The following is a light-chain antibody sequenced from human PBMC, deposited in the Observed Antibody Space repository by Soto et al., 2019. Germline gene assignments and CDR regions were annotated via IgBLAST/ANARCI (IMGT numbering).Light chain of an antibody. J-gene: IGKJ1*01. CDR2: RAS. Sequence: DIPLTQSRFTLPASLGERAIMXGRPSESTSRLLAWYQQKPGTAPKLLMWRASSCESGLPSRCSRSRSGTQFPLTISSLQPDDFATYYCQQFNSYSCTFGQGTKVDIK. CDR1: ESTSRL. CDR3: QQFNSYSCT. V-gene: IGKV1-5*03.